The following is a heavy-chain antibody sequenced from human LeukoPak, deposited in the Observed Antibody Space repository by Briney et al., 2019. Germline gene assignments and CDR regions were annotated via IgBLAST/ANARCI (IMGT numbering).Heavy chain of an antibody. CDR1: GGSISSGDYY. J-gene: IGHJ4*02. D-gene: IGHD2-15*01. CDR2: IYYSGST. Sequence: SETLSLTCTVSGGSISSGDYYWSWIRQPPGKGLEWIGYIYYSGSTYYNPSLKSRVTISADTSKNQLSLKLSSVTAADTAVYYCARVVVVVAAIDYWGQGTLVTVSS. V-gene: IGHV4-30-4*08. CDR3: ARVVVVVAAIDY.